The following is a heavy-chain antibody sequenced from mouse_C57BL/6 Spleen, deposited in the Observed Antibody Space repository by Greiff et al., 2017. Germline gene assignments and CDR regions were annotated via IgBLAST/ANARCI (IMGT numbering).Heavy chain of an antibody. D-gene: IGHD2-12*01. V-gene: IGHV1-18*01. Sequence: VQLQQSGPELVKPGASVKIPCKASGYTFTDYNMDWVKQSHGKSLEWIGDINPNNGGTIYNQKFKGKATLTVDESSSTAYMELRSLTSEDTAVYYCARLRRDYYAMDYWGQGTSVTVSS. CDR3: ARLRRDYYAMDY. J-gene: IGHJ4*01. CDR2: INPNNGGT. CDR1: GYTFTDYN.